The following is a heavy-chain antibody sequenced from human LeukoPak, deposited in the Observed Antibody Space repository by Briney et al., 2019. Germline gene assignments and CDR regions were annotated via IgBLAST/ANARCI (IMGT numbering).Heavy chain of an antibody. Sequence: PGGSLRLSCAASGFTFSSYGMSWVRQAPGKGLEWVSAISGSGGSTYYADSVKGRFTISRDNSKNTLYLQMNSLRAGDTAVYYCAKDSGYSYGFGGFDPWGQGTLVTVSS. CDR2: ISGSGGST. J-gene: IGHJ5*02. V-gene: IGHV3-23*01. CDR3: AKDSGYSYGFGGFDP. D-gene: IGHD5-18*01. CDR1: GFTFSSYG.